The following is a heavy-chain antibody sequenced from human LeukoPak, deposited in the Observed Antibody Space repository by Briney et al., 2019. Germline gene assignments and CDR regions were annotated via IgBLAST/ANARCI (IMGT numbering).Heavy chain of an antibody. V-gene: IGHV4-39*01. CDR2: IYYSGST. CDR3: ARHSSGLGAFQQ. Sequence: SETLSLTCTVSGGSISSSSYYGGWIRQPPGKGLEWIGSIYYSGSTYYNPSLKSRVTISVDTSKNQFSLKLSSVTAADTAVYYCARHSSGLGAFQQWGQGTLVTVSS. J-gene: IGHJ4*02. D-gene: IGHD3-22*01. CDR1: GGSISSSSYY.